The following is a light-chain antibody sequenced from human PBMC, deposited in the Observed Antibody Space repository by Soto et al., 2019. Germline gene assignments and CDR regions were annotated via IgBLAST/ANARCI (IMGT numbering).Light chain of an antibody. CDR2: GAS. CDR1: QSVSSTY. V-gene: IGKV3-20*01. Sequence: DIVLTQSPGTLSLSPGERATLSCRASQSVSSTYLARYQQKPGQAPRLLIYGASNRATGIPDRFSGSVSGTDFTLTISRLEPEDFAVYYCQQYGSSPGTFGQGTKVEIK. CDR3: QQYGSSPGT. J-gene: IGKJ1*01.